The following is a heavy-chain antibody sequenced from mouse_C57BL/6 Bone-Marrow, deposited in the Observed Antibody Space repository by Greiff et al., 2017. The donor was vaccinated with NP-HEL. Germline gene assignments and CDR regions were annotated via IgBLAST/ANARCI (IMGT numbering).Heavy chain of an antibody. CDR3: ARLYYGSRGYWYFDV. V-gene: IGHV14-2*01. Sequence: EVKLVESGAELVKPGASVKLSCTASGFNIKDYYMHWVKQRTEQGLEWIGRIDPEDGETKYAPKFQGKATITADTSSNTAYLQSSSLTSEDTAVYYCARLYYGSRGYWYFDVWGTGTTVTVSS. D-gene: IGHD1-1*01. CDR2: IDPEDGET. CDR1: GFNIKDYY. J-gene: IGHJ1*03.